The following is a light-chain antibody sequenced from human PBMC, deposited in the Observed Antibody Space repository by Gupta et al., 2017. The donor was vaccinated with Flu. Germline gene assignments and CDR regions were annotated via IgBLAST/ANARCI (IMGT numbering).Light chain of an antibody. Sequence: EIVFTQSPGTLSLAPGERATLSCRASQSVRGNYFAWYQQKPGQAPRILIYGASSRATGIPDRFSGSGSGTDFTLTISRLEPEDFAVYYCQQNGSCPLTFGRGTKVEIK. CDR3: QQNGSCPLT. CDR1: QSVRGNY. V-gene: IGKV3-20*01. J-gene: IGKJ4*01. CDR2: GAS.